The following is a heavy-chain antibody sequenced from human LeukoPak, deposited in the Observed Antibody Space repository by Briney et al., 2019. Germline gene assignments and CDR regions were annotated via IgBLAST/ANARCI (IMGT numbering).Heavy chain of an antibody. CDR2: INHSGST. V-gene: IGHV4-34*01. CDR3: ARGSDFDYWAAFDI. CDR1: GGAFSGYY. J-gene: IGHJ3*02. D-gene: IGHD2-8*02. Sequence: KPSETLSLTCAVYGGAFSGYYWSWIRQPPGKGLEWIGEINHSGSTNYNPSLKSRVTISVDTSKKQFSLKLSSVTAADTAVYYCARGSDFDYWAAFDIWGQGTMVTVSS.